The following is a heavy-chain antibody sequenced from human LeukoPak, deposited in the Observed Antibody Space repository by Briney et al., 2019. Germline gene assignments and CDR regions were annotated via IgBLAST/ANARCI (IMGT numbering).Heavy chain of an antibody. Sequence: PGGSLRLSCEASGFPLSRYWMHWVRQAPGKGLVWVSRIKSDGKTNYADSEKGRFTISRDNAKNTVSLQMNRLRADDTGVYYCARAPSEVGGYYPEYFRHWGQGTLVTVSS. CDR3: ARAPSEVGGYYPEYFRH. CDR2: IKSDGKT. V-gene: IGHV3-74*01. CDR1: GFPLSRYW. D-gene: IGHD3-3*01. J-gene: IGHJ1*01.